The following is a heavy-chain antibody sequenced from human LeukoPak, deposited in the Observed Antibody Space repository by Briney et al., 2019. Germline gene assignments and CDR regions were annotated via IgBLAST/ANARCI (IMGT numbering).Heavy chain of an antibody. Sequence: PSETLSLTCTVSGGSISSYYWSWIRQPAGKGLEWIGRIYTSGSTNYNPSLKSRVTMSVDTSKNQFSLKLSSVTAADTAVYYCAKVGQWPVLTDDAFDIWGQGTMVTVSS. CDR3: AKVGQWPVLTDDAFDI. D-gene: IGHD6-19*01. CDR2: IYTSGST. J-gene: IGHJ3*02. V-gene: IGHV4-4*07. CDR1: GGSISSYY.